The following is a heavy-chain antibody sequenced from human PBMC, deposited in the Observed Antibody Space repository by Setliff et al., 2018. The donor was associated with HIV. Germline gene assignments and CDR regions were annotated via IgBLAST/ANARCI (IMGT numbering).Heavy chain of an antibody. Sequence: GASVKVSCKASGYSFSDYYIHWVRQAPGQGLEWMGWISAYSGNTNYAQKLQGRVTMTTDTSTSTAYMELSSLRSEDTAVYYCARNRLVGAARPYYFDYWGQGTLVTVSS. V-gene: IGHV1-18*04. CDR1: GYSFSDYY. J-gene: IGHJ4*02. D-gene: IGHD6-6*01. CDR2: ISAYSGNT. CDR3: ARNRLVGAARPYYFDY.